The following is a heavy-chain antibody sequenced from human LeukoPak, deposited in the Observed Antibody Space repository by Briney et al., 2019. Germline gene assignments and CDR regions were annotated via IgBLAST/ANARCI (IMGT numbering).Heavy chain of an antibody. Sequence: SETLSLTCTVSGGSISSSSYYWGWIRQPPGKGLEWIGSIYYSGSTYYNPSLKSRVTISVDTSKNQFSLKLSSVTAADTAVYYCASRGGDYGPYYYYMDVWGKGTTVTISS. J-gene: IGHJ6*03. CDR1: GGSISSSSYY. CDR3: ASRGGDYGPYYYYMDV. CDR2: IYYSGST. D-gene: IGHD4-17*01. V-gene: IGHV4-39*01.